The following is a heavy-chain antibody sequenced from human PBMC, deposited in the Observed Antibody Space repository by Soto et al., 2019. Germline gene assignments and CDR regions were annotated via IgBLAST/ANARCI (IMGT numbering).Heavy chain of an antibody. V-gene: IGHV3-23*01. D-gene: IGHD6-13*01. Sequence: GGSLRLSCAASGFTFSSYAMSWVRQAPGKGLEWVSAISGSGGSTYYADSVKGRFTISRDNSKNTLYLQMNSLRAEDTAVYYCAKGGRFAGRQQLVPSADWGQGTLVTVSS. CDR2: ISGSGGST. CDR1: GFTFSSYA. J-gene: IGHJ4*02. CDR3: AKGGRFAGRQQLVPSAD.